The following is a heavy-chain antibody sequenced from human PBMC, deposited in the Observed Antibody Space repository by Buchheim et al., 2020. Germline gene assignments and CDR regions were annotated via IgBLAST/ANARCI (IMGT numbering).Heavy chain of an antibody. Sequence: QVQLVESGGGVVQPGRSLRLSCAASGFTFSSYGMHWVRQAPGKGLEWVAVISYDGSNKYYADSVKGRFTISRDDSKNTAYLQMNSLKTEDTAVYYCTRQIPGNSGYPVWGQGTL. CDR1: GFTFSSYG. V-gene: IGHV3-30*03. J-gene: IGHJ4*02. D-gene: IGHD3-22*01. CDR3: TRQIPGNSGYPV. CDR2: ISYDGSNK.